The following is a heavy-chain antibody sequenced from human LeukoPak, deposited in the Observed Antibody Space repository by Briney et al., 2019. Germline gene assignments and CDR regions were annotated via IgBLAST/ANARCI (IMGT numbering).Heavy chain of an antibody. Sequence: ASVTVSFKSIVYTFIDYGFSWLRQAPAQGLEWLGWLNVNTGSTTYPQKVQGRVTMSEEKATATVYMELRSLRSHDSVVYYCARDREPAVVQFGYWGQGTLVTVST. J-gene: IGHJ4*02. CDR2: LNVNTGST. CDR1: VYTFIDYG. CDR3: ARDREPAVVQFGY. V-gene: IGHV1-18*01. D-gene: IGHD1-14*01.